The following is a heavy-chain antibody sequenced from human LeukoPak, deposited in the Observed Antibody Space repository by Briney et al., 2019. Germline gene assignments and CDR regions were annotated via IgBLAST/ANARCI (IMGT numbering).Heavy chain of an antibody. D-gene: IGHD3-10*01. J-gene: IGHJ4*02. CDR1: GYSINNYY. CDR3: ARHEFDSGSLPYFDY. V-gene: IGHV4-59*08. Sequence: SETLSLTCTVSGYSINNYYWSWIRQPPGKGLEWIGYIYYSGSTNYNPSLKSRVTISVDTSKNQFSLKLSAVTAADTAVHYCARHEFDSGSLPYFDYWGQGILVTVSS. CDR2: IYYSGST.